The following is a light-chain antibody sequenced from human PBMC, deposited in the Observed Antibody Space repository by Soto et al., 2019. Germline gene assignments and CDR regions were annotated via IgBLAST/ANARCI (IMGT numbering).Light chain of an antibody. J-gene: IGLJ1*01. CDR2: EGS. Sequence: QSALAQPASVSGSPGQSITISCTGTSSDVGSYNLVSWYQQHPGKAPKLMIYEGSKRPSGVSNRFSGSKSGNTASLTISGLQAEDEADYYCCSYAGSSTPYVFGTGTKVNV. V-gene: IGLV2-23*01. CDR1: SSDVGSYNL. CDR3: CSYAGSSTPYV.